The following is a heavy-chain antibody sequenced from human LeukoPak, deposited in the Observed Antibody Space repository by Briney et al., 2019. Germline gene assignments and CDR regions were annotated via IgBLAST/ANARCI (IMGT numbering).Heavy chain of an antibody. J-gene: IGHJ3*02. CDR2: MSFDGFSK. CDR1: RFTFSTSI. V-gene: IGHV3-30*04. Sequence: GGPLRLSCEMSRFTFSTSIIHWVRQAPGKGLKWVAAMSFDGFSKYYADSMKGRLSISRDESKNTVYLQMESLRFEDTAVYYCAREGHTSGYCGTFENWGQGTTVAVSS. CDR3: AREGHTSGYCGTFEN. D-gene: IGHD3-22*01.